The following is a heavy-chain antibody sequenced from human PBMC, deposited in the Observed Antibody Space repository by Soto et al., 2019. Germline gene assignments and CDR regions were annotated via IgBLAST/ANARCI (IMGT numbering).Heavy chain of an antibody. J-gene: IGHJ3*02. CDR2: IYFSGAT. V-gene: IGHV4-59*01. CDR3: ARRGGLGSCAAGVCLNGDAFDI. CDR1: VASSSDYY. Sequence: PSETLSLTCTFSVASSSDYYWSCIRQPPGKWLEWIGYIYFSGATNYNPSLKSRVAISIDTSKNQFSLNLSSVTAADTAMYYCARRGGLGSCAAGVCLNGDAFDIWGQRTIVSVSS. D-gene: IGHD2-8*02.